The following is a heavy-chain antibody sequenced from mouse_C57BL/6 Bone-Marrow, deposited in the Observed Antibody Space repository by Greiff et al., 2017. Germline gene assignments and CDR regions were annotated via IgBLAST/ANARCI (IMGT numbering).Heavy chain of an antibody. CDR2: IRNKANNNAT. J-gene: IGHJ3*01. CDR1: GFTFSDAW. V-gene: IGHV6-6*01. Sequence: DVMLVESGGGLVQPGGSMKLSCAASGFTFSDAWMDWVRQSPEKGREWVAEIRNKANNNATYYAEYVKGRFTISRDDSKSSVYLQMNSLRAEDTGIYYCTPHYYGSSYVAWFAYWGQGTLVTVSA. D-gene: IGHD1-1*01. CDR3: TPHYYGSSYVAWFAY.